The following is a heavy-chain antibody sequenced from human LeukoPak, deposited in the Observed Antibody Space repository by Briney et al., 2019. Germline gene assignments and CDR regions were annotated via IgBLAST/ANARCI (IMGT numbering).Heavy chain of an antibody. J-gene: IGHJ4*02. Sequence: GASVKVSFKASGGTFSSYAISWVRQAPGQGLEWMGGIIPIFGTANYAQKFQGRVTITADESTSTAYMELSSLRSEDTAVYYCARDKGSYDSSGYYSGVYWGQGTLVTVSS. CDR2: IIPIFGTA. CDR1: GGTFSSYA. CDR3: ARDKGSYDSSGYYSGVY. D-gene: IGHD3-22*01. V-gene: IGHV1-69*13.